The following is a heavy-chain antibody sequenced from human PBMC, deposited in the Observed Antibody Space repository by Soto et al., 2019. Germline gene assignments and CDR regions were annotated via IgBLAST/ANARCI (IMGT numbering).Heavy chain of an antibody. V-gene: IGHV3-23*01. Sequence: GGSLRLSCAASGFTFSSYAMSWVRQAPGKGLEWVSAISGSGGSTYYADSVKGRFTISRDNSKNTLYLQMNSLRAEDTAVYYCAKDRLSAIVVVPAATSAAPDAFDIWGQGTMVTVSS. D-gene: IGHD2-2*01. CDR3: AKDRLSAIVVVPAATSAAPDAFDI. CDR1: GFTFSSYA. CDR2: ISGSGGST. J-gene: IGHJ3*02.